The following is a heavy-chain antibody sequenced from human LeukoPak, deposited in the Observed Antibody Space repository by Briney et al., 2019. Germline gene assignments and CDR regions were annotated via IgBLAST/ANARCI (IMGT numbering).Heavy chain of an antibody. CDR3: ARSPTYYYDSSGYYFDY. D-gene: IGHD3-22*01. Sequence: PSETLSLTCAVSGGSISSGGYSWSWIRQPPGKGLEWIGYIYHSGSTYYNPSLKSRVTISVDRSKNQFSLKLSSVTAADTAVYYCARSPTYYYDSSGYYFDYWGQGTLVTVSS. CDR2: IYHSGST. CDR1: GGSISSGGYS. V-gene: IGHV4-30-2*01. J-gene: IGHJ4*02.